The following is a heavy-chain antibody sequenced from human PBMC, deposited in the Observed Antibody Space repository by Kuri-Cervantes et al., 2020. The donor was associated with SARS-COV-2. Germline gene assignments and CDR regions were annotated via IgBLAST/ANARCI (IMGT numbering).Heavy chain of an antibody. J-gene: IGHJ4*02. CDR2: IIPIFGTA. V-gene: IGHV1-69*13. CDR3: ARDPYPAAYPLSYFDY. Sequence: SVKVSCKASGYTFTDRYIHWVRQAPGQGLEWMGRIIPIFGTANYAQKFQGRVTITADESTSTAYMELSSLRSEDTAVYYCARDPYPAAYPLSYFDYWGQGTLVTVSS. D-gene: IGHD6-13*01. CDR1: GYTFTDRY.